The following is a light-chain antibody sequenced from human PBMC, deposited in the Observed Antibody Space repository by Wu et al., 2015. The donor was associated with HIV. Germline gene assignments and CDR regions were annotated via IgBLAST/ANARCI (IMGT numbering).Light chain of an antibody. CDR1: QNVGSN. CDR3: HQYTNRPPRDT. V-gene: IGKV3-15*01. J-gene: IGKJ3*01. CDR2: GAS. Sequence: EIVMTQSPATLSVSPGESVTLSCRASQNVGSNLAWYQQKPGQAPRLLISGASTRATGVPARFSGSGSGTDFTLTISSLQSEDFALYYCHQYTNRPPRDTFGPGTKVDIK.